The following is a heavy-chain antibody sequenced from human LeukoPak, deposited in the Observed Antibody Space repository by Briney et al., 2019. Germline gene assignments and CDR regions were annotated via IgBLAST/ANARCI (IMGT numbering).Heavy chain of an antibody. Sequence: PSQTLSLTCTVSGGSISSGSYYWGWIRQPPGKGLEWIGSIYHSGSTYYNPSLKSRVTISVDTSKNQFSLKLSSVTAADTAVYYCARIQDSSGYYEAFFDYWGQGTLVTVSS. CDR1: GGSISSGSYY. CDR2: IYHSGST. V-gene: IGHV4-39*07. CDR3: ARIQDSSGYYEAFFDY. J-gene: IGHJ4*02. D-gene: IGHD3-22*01.